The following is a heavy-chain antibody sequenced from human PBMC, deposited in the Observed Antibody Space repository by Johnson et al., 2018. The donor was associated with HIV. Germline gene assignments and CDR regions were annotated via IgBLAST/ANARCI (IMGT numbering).Heavy chain of an antibody. CDR1: RFTFDDHA. J-gene: IGHJ3*02. V-gene: IGHV3-74*02. CDR3: VRGLDI. CDR2: ISGDGRSS. Sequence: MQLVESGGVVVQPGGSLRLSCETSRFTFDDHAMHWVRQVPGKGLMWVSRISGDGRSSSYADSVKGRFTISRDNAKNTLYLQMNSLRAEDTAVYYCVRGLDIWGQGTEVTVSS.